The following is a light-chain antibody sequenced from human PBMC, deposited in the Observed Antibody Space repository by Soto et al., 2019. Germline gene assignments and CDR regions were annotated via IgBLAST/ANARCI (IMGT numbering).Light chain of an antibody. CDR1: QSISSW. J-gene: IGKJ1*01. CDR3: QQYNSYSRT. CDR2: DAS. Sequence: DIQMTQSPSTLSASVGDRVTITCLASQSISSWLAWYQQKPGKAPKLLIYDASSLESGVPSRFSGSGSGTEFTLTISSLQPDDFATYYCQQYNSYSRTFGQGTKVVIK. V-gene: IGKV1-5*01.